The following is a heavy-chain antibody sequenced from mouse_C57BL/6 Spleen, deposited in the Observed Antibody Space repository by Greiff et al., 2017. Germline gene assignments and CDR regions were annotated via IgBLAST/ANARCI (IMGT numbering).Heavy chain of an antibody. Sequence: EVKLVESEGGLVQPGSSMKLSCTASGFTFSDYYMAWVRQVPEKGLEWVANINYDGSSTYYLDSLKSRFIISRDNAKNILYLQMSSLKSEDTATYYCARAWAYWYFDVWGTGTTVTVSS. V-gene: IGHV5-16*01. CDR3: ARAWAYWYFDV. J-gene: IGHJ1*03. CDR1: GFTFSDYY. CDR2: INYDGSST. D-gene: IGHD4-1*01.